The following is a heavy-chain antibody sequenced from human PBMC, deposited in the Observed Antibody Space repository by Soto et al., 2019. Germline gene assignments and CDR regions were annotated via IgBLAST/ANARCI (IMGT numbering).Heavy chain of an antibody. J-gene: IGHJ4*02. CDR2: MWYDGSNK. D-gene: IGHD2-21*01. CDR3: ARDGWVVVAGLDY. CDR1: GFTFSTYG. V-gene: IGHV3-33*01. Sequence: QVQLVESGGGVVQPGRSLRLSCAASGFTFSTYGMHWVRQAPGKGLEWVAGMWYDGSNKYYADSVKGRFTIARDNSKNALYLQMNSLRAEDTGVYYCARDGWVVVAGLDYWGQGTLVTVSS.